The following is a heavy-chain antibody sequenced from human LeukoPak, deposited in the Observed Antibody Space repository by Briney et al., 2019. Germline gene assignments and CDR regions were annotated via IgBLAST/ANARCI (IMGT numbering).Heavy chain of an antibody. D-gene: IGHD2-2*01. Sequence: GGSLRLSCAASGFTLSNYDMNWVRQAPGKGLEGVSSISTSSRYIYYKDSVRGRFTISRDDAKNSLFLAMNSLRAEDTAVYYCARADCSGSTCYLRRSWFDPWGEGTLVTVSS. CDR3: ARADCSGSTCYLRRSWFDP. CDR2: ISTSSRYI. CDR1: GFTLSNYD. V-gene: IGHV3-21*01. J-gene: IGHJ5*02.